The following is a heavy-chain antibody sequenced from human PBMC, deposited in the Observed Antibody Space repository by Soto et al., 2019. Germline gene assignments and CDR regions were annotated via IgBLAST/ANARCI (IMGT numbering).Heavy chain of an antibody. J-gene: IGHJ5*02. CDR1: GYTFTGDY. CDR2: INPNSGGT. CDR3: ARAAVRNWFDP. V-gene: IGHV1-2*02. Sequence: ASVKVSCKASGYTFTGDYMHWVRQAPGQGLEWMGWINPNSGGTKYSQKFQGRVTITRDTSASTAYMELSSLRSEDTAVYYCARAAVRNWFDPWGQGTLVTAPQ.